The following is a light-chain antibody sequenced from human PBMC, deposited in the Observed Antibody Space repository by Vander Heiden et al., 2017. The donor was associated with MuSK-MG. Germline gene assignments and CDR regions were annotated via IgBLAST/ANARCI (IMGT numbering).Light chain of an antibody. CDR1: TSDIGGHNY. V-gene: IGLV2-14*01. CDR3: GSYTSLTTPRVFGTPLRV. J-gene: IGLJ1*01. Sequence: QSALTQPASVSRSPGHSITITSSGSTSDIGGHNYVSWYQHHPGKAPKLIIFEVFDRPSGVSNRFSGSKSGSTASLTISALPAADEADYYCGSYTSLTTPRVFGTPLRVFGTGTKVTVL. CDR2: EVF.